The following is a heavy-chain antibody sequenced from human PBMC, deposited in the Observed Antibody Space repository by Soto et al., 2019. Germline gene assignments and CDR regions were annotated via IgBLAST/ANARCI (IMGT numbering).Heavy chain of an antibody. V-gene: IGHV3-33*01. CDR2: IWYDGSNK. CDR3: ARDVGGYCSGGSCYPNWFDP. Sequence: GGSLRLSCAASGFTFSSYGMHWVRQAPGKGLEWVAVIWYDGSNKYYADSVKGRFTISRDNSKNTLYLQMNSLRAEDTAVYYCARDVGGYCSGGSCYPNWFDPWGQGT. CDR1: GFTFSSYG. D-gene: IGHD2-15*01. J-gene: IGHJ5*02.